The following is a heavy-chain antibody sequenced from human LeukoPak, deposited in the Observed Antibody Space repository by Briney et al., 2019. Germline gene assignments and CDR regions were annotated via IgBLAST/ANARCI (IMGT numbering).Heavy chain of an antibody. V-gene: IGHV4-39*01. CDR3: ARHQRSSGWYWDYYYGMDV. D-gene: IGHD6-19*01. Sequence: PSETLSLTCTVSGGSISSSSYYWGWLRQPPGKGLEWFGSIYYSGSTYYNPSLKSRVTISVDTSKNQFSLKLSSVTAADTAVYYCARHQRSSGWYWDYYYGMDVWGQGTTVTVSS. J-gene: IGHJ6*02. CDR1: GGSISSSSYY. CDR2: IYYSGST.